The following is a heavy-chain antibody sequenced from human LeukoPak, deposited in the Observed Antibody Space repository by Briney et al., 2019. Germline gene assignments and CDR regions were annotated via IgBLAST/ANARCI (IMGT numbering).Heavy chain of an antibody. V-gene: IGHV4-31*03. D-gene: IGHD6-6*01. CDR3: ARFCLEYSSSVDAFDI. Sequence: SETLSLTCTVSGGSISSGGYYWSWIRQHPGKGLEWIGYIYYSGSTYYNPSLKSRVTISVDRSKNQFSLKLSSVTAADTAVYYCARFCLEYSSSVDAFDIWGQGTMVTVSS. J-gene: IGHJ3*02. CDR1: GGSISSGGYY. CDR2: IYYSGST.